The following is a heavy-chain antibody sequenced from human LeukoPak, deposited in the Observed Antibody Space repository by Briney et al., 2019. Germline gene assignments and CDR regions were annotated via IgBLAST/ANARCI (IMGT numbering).Heavy chain of an antibody. Sequence: GGSLRLSCAAYGFTFSSYSMNWVRQAPGKGLEWVSSISSSSSYIYYADSVKGRFTISRDNTKNSLYLQMNSLRAEDTAVYYCARAPNHYYDSSGSRKNDSWGQGTLVTVSS. D-gene: IGHD3-22*01. CDR1: GFTFSSYS. J-gene: IGHJ4*02. V-gene: IGHV3-21*01. CDR3: ARAPNHYYDSSGSRKNDS. CDR2: ISSSSSYI.